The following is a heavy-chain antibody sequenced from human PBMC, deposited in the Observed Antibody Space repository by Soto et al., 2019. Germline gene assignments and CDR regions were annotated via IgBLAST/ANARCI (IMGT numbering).Heavy chain of an antibody. Sequence: TLSLTCAVYGGSFSGYYWSWIRQPPGKGLEWIGEINHSGSTNYNPSLKSRVTISVDTSKNQFSLKLSSVTAADTAVYYCARLNGYRVSTGCHGYYGMDVWGQGTTVTVSS. CDR2: INHSGST. D-gene: IGHD2-2*03. J-gene: IGHJ6*02. CDR3: ARLNGYRVSTGCHGYYGMDV. CDR1: GGSFSGYY. V-gene: IGHV4-34*01.